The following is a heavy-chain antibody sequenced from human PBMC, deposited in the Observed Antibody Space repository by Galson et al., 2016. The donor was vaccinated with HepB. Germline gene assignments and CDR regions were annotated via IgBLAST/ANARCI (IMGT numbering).Heavy chain of an antibody. V-gene: IGHV3-23*01. CDR2: ISGTGATT. D-gene: IGHD4-11*01. CDR1: RITFSNYA. J-gene: IGHJ4*02. Sequence: SLRLSCAASRITFSNYAMNWVRQAPGKGLEWVSAISGTGATTCYEDSVAGRFTISRDNSKNTLYLQMNSLRPEDTAVYYCAHPRTPTTSYFDYWGQGTLVTVSS. CDR3: AHPRTPTTSYFDY.